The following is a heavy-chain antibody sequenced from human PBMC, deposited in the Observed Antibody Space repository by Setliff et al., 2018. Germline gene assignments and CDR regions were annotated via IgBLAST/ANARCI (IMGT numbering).Heavy chain of an antibody. Sequence: SETLSLTCSASGDSISTSSYYWGWIRQPPGKGLEWIGSIYYRGSTYHNPSLKSRVTISVDTSKNQFSLKLSSVTAADTAVYYCAGNNAHLEWLFAWFDPWGQGTLVTVSS. CDR2: IYYRGST. CDR3: AGNNAHLEWLFAWFDP. CDR1: GDSISTSSYY. D-gene: IGHD3-3*01. J-gene: IGHJ5*02. V-gene: IGHV4-39*07.